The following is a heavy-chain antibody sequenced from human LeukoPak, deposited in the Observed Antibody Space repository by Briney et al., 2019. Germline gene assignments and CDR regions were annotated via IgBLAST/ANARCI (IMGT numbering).Heavy chain of an antibody. CDR2: ISYDGSNK. CDR1: GFTFSSYA. D-gene: IGHD1-1*01. Sequence: GGSLRLSCAASGFTFSSYAMHWVRQAPGKGLEWVAVISYDGSNKYYADSVKGRFTISRDNSKNTLYLQMNSLRAEDTAVYYCAQAPPKLPSLPFDYWGQGPLVTVSS. CDR3: AQAPPKLPSLPFDY. J-gene: IGHJ4*02. V-gene: IGHV3-30*04.